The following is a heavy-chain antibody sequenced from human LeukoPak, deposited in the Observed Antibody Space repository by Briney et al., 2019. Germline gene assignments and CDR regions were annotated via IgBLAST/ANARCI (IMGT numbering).Heavy chain of an antibody. D-gene: IGHD3-3*01. CDR3: ARGDYDFWSGYYTGVLDV. CDR1: GGSISSGSYY. Sequence: PSETLSLTCTVSGGSISSGSYYWSWIRQPAGKGLEWIGRIYTSGSTNYNPSLKSRVTISVDTSKNQFSLKLSSVTAADTAVYYCARGDYDFWSGYYTGVLDVWGQGTTVTVSS. J-gene: IGHJ6*02. V-gene: IGHV4-61*02. CDR2: IYTSGST.